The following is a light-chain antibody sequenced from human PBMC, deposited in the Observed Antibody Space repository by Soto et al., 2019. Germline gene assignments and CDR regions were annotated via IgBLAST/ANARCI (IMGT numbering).Light chain of an antibody. CDR3: QESYSTS. Sequence: DIQMTQSPSTLFGSVGDRVTITCRASQSINIWLAWYQQKPGRAPNLLIYKASTLESGVPSRFSGSGSGTDFTLTVSSLQPEDIATYYCQESYSTSFGQGTKGDIK. V-gene: IGKV1-5*03. CDR2: KAS. J-gene: IGKJ1*01. CDR1: QSINIW.